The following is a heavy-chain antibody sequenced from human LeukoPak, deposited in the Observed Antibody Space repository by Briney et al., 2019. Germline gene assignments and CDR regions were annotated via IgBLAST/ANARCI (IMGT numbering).Heavy chain of an antibody. Sequence: SVKVSCKASGGTFSSYAISWVRQAPGQGLEWMGRVIPIFGTANYAQKFQGRVTITTDESTSTAYMELSSLRSEDTAVYYCAREVTVAGTGTGIDYWGQGTLVTVSS. CDR3: AREVTVAGTGTGIDY. D-gene: IGHD6-19*01. CDR2: VIPIFGTA. J-gene: IGHJ4*02. V-gene: IGHV1-69*05. CDR1: GGTFSSYA.